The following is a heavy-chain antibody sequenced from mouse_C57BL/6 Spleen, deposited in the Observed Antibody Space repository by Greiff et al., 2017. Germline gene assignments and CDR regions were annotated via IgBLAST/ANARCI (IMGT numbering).Heavy chain of an antibody. V-gene: IGHV1-82*01. CDR1: GYAFSSSW. CDR2: IYPGDGDT. D-gene: IGHD2-14*01. Sequence: VQLQESGPELVKPGASVKISCKASGYAFSSSWMNWVKQRPGKGLEWIGRIYPGDGDTNYNGKFKGKATLTADKSSSTAYMQLSSLTSEDSAVYFCARWGGTTMDYWGQGTSVTVSS. CDR3: ARWGGTTMDY. J-gene: IGHJ4*01.